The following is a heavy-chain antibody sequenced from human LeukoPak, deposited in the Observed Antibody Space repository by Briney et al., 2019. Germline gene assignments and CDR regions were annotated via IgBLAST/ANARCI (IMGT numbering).Heavy chain of an antibody. CDR2: INPNSGGT. V-gene: IGHV1-2*02. CDR3: ARAPLSAPGSEYYYYYMDV. CDR1: GYTFTGYY. Sequence: ASVKVSCKASGYTFTGYYMHWVRQAPGQGLEWMGWINPNSGGTNYAQKFQGRVTMTRDTSISTAYMELRSLRSDDTAVYYCARAPLSAPGSEYYYYYMDVWGKGTTVTVSS. D-gene: IGHD6-13*01. J-gene: IGHJ6*03.